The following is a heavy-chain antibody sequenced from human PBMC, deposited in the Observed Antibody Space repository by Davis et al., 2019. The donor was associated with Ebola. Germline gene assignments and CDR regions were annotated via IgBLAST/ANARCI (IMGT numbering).Heavy chain of an antibody. V-gene: IGHV4-59*01. Sequence: ESLKISCAASRFTFSSYSMNWVRQAPGKGLEWIGSIYYSGSIYYSPSLKSRVTISVDTSKNQFSLKLSSVTAADTAVYYCAGAPLDAFDIWGQGTMVTVSS. CDR1: RFTFSSYS. CDR3: AGAPLDAFDI. CDR2: IYYSGSI. J-gene: IGHJ3*02.